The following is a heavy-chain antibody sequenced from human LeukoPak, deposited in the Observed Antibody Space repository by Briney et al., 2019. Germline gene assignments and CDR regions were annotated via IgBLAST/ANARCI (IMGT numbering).Heavy chain of an antibody. Sequence: ASVKVSCKASGYTFTSYGISWVRQAPGQGLEWMGWISAYNGNTNYAQKLQGRVTMTTDTSTSAAYMELRSLRSDDTAVYYCARDLPGYCYGYPEEESDYWGQGTLVTVSS. D-gene: IGHD5-18*01. V-gene: IGHV1-18*01. CDR3: ARDLPGYCYGYPEEESDY. J-gene: IGHJ4*02. CDR2: ISAYNGNT. CDR1: GYTFTSYG.